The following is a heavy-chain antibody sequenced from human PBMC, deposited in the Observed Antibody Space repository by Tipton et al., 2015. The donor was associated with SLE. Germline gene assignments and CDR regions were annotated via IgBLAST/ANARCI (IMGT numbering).Heavy chain of an antibody. CDR2: IHPGDTET. V-gene: IGHV5-51*01. CDR3: VRQSGNLGYFDS. CDR1: GYSFTTYW. D-gene: IGHD1-7*01. J-gene: IGHJ4*02. Sequence: VQLVQSGAEVKKPGESLKISCKGSGYSFTTYWIGWVRQMPGKGLEWMGIIHPGDTETKYSPSFQGQVTISADKSISTAYLQWRSLKASDTAMYYCVRQSGNLGYFDSWGQGTLVTVSS.